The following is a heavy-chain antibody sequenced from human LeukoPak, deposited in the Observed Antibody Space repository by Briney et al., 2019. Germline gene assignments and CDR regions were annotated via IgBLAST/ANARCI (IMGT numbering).Heavy chain of an antibody. CDR3: AKDESAGTTLDY. CDR1: GFTFSSYG. D-gene: IGHD1-7*01. CDR2: ISGSGGST. V-gene: IGHV3-23*01. J-gene: IGHJ4*02. Sequence: GGSLRLSCAASGFTFSSYGMSWVRQAPGKGLEWVSAISGSGGSTYYAGSVKGRFTISRDNSKNTLYLQMNSLRAEDTAVYYCAKDESAGTTLDYWGQGTLVTVSS.